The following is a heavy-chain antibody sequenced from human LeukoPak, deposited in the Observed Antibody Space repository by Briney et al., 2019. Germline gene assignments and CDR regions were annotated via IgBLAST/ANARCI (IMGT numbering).Heavy chain of an antibody. CDR3: ARAPRAADYYYYMDV. J-gene: IGHJ6*03. V-gene: IGHV4-4*07. D-gene: IGHD2-15*01. CDR1: GGSISSYY. Sequence: SETLSLTCTVSGGSISSYYWSWIRQPAGKGLEWIGRIYTSGSTNYNPSLKSRVTMSVDTSKNQFSLKLSSVTAADTAVYYCARAPRAADYYYYMDVWGKGTTVTVSS. CDR2: IYTSGST.